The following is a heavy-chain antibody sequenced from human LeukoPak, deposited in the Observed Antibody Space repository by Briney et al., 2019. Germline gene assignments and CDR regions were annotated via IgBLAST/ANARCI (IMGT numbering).Heavy chain of an antibody. CDR2: IYSGGST. J-gene: IGHJ1*01. CDR3: ATAGDSSGYYYFQH. CDR1: GFTVSSNY. V-gene: IGHV3-53*01. D-gene: IGHD3-22*01. Sequence: GGSLRLPCAASGFTVSSNYMSWVRQAPGKGLEWVSVIYSGGSTYYADSVKGRFTISRDNSKNTLYLQMNSLRAEDTAVYYCATAGDSSGYYYFQHWGQGTLVTVSS.